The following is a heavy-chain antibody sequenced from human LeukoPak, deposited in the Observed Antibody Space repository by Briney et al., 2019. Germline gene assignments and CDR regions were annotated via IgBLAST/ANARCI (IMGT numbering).Heavy chain of an antibody. J-gene: IGHJ3*02. CDR2: IYYSGTT. Sequence: PSETLSLTCTVSGDSIRSDGYFWPWIRQQPGKGLEWLGHIYYSGTTHYNPSLKSRISISVDTSYNHFSLRLSSVTAADTAMYYCALDNGAYFNSFDIWGQGTMVAVSS. D-gene: IGHD4-17*01. CDR3: ALDNGAYFNSFDI. V-gene: IGHV4-31*03. CDR1: GDSIRSDGYF.